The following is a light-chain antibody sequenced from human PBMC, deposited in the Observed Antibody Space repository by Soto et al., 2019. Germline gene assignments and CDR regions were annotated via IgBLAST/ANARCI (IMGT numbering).Light chain of an antibody. CDR2: NNY. J-gene: IGLJ3*02. Sequence: QAVVTQPPSASGTPGQRVTISCSGSSSNIGGHTVNWYQQLPGTAPKLLIYNNYQRPSGVPDRFSGSRSGTSASLAISGLQSEDEADYYCASWDDRLAGVEFGGGTKVTVL. CDR1: SSNIGGHT. V-gene: IGLV1-44*01. CDR3: ASWDDRLAGVE.